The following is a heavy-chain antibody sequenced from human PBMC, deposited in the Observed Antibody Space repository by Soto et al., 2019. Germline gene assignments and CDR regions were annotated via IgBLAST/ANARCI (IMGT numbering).Heavy chain of an antibody. CDR1: GFTFGDYA. J-gene: IGHJ6*02. CDR3: TRDRGVVVTAAMALPDV. CDR2: IRSKAYGGTT. V-gene: IGHV3-49*03. Sequence: GGSLRLSCTASGFTFGDYAMSWFRQAPGKGLEWVGFIRSKAYGGTTEYAASVKGRFTISRDDSKSIAYLQMNSLKTEDTAVYYCTRDRGVVVTAAMALPDVWGQGTTVTVSS. D-gene: IGHD2-21*02.